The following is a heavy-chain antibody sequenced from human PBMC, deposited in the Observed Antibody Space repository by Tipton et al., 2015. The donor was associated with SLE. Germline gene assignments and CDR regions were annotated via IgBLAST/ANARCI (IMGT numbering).Heavy chain of an antibody. V-gene: IGHV4-34*01. Sequence: TLSLTCAVYGGSFCGYYWSWIRQPPGKGLEWIGEINHSGSTNYNPSLKSRVTISVDTTKNQFSLKLSSVTAADTAVYYCARGAPITRAPDAFDVWGQGTMVAVSS. CDR3: ARGAPITRAPDAFDV. CDR2: INHSGST. D-gene: IGHD3-10*01. CDR1: GGSFCGYY. J-gene: IGHJ3*01.